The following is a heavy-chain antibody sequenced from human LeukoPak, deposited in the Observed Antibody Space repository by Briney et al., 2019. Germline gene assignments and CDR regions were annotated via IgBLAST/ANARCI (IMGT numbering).Heavy chain of an antibody. J-gene: IGHJ5*02. CDR1: GGSISSSSYY. CDR2: INHSGST. D-gene: IGHD3-3*01. CDR3: ARGVLDFWSGYYRGSAPNWFDP. Sequence: PSETLSLTCTVSGGSISSSSYYWGWIRQPPGKGLEWIGEINHSGSTNYNPSLKSRVTISVDTSKNQFSLKLSSVTAADTAVYYCARGVLDFWSGYYRGSAPNWFDPWGQGTLVTVSS. V-gene: IGHV4-39*07.